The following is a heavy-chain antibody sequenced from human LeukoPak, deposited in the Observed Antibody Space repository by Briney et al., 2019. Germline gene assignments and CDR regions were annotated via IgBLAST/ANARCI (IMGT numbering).Heavy chain of an antibody. Sequence: ASVKVSCKASGYTFTSYGISWVRQAPGQGLEWMGWISGYNGDTNYAQKFQGRVTMTTDTSTSTAYVELRSLRSDDTAMYYCARPRTISTSCYDYWGQGTLVTVSS. J-gene: IGHJ4*02. CDR1: GYTFTSYG. V-gene: IGHV1-18*01. CDR2: ISGYNGDT. CDR3: ARPRTISTSCYDY. D-gene: IGHD2-2*01.